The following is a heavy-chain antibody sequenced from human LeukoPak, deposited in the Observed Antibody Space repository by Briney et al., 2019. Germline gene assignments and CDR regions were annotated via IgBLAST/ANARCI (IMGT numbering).Heavy chain of an antibody. CDR3: ARGLLRGIYPEYYYYGMDV. J-gene: IGHJ6*02. Sequence: SQTLSLTCTVSGGSISSGDYYWSWIRQPPGKGLEWIGYIYYSGSTYYNPSLKSRVTISVDTSKNQFSLKLSSVTAAGTAVYYCARGLLRGIYPEYYYYGMDVWGQGTTVTVSS. D-gene: IGHD2-15*01. V-gene: IGHV4-30-4*01. CDR2: IYYSGST. CDR1: GGSISSGDYY.